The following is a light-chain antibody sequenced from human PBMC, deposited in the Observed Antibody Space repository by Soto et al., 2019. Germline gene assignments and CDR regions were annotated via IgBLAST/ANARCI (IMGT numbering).Light chain of an antibody. J-gene: IGKJ1*01. V-gene: IGKV3-15*01. CDR3: QQYDNLPPWT. CDR2: GAS. Sequence: EIVMTQSPATLSLSPGERSTLSCKASQSVGTYLAWYQQKPGQAPRPLINGASTRTTGVLARFSGGGSGTEFTLPISSLQSEDFAIYHCQQYDNLPPWTFGQGTKVEIK. CDR1: QSVGTY.